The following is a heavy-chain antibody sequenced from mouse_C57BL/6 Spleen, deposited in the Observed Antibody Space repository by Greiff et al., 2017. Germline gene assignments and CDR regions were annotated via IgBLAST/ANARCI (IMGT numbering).Heavy chain of an antibody. CDR1: GYTFTSYW. D-gene: IGHD1-1*01. V-gene: IGHV1-61*01. Sequence: VQLQQPGAELVRPGSSVKLSCKASGYTFTSYWMDWVKQRPGQGLEWIGNIYPSDSETHYNQKFKDKATLTVDKSSSTAYMQLSSLTSEDSAVYYCARLDYYGSSYDFDYWGQGTTLTVSS. CDR3: ARLDYYGSSYDFDY. J-gene: IGHJ2*01. CDR2: IYPSDSET.